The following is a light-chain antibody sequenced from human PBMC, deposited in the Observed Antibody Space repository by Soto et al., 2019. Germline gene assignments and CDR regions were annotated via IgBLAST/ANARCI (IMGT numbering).Light chain of an antibody. V-gene: IGKV3-20*01. CDR3: QQYGSSPRT. CDR1: QSVSSSY. CDR2: GAS. Sequence: EIVLTQSPGTLSLSPGERATLSCRASQSVSSSYLAWYQQKPGQAPRLLIYGASSRATGIPGRFSGSGSGTDFTLTISRLETDDFAGYYCQQYGSSPRTFGHGTKVEIK. J-gene: IGKJ1*01.